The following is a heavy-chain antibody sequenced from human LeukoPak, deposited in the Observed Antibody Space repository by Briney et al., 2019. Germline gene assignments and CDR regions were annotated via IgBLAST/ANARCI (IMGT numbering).Heavy chain of an antibody. V-gene: IGHV1-18*01. D-gene: IGHD1-1*01. CDR2: ISAYNGNT. J-gene: IGHJ6*02. CDR3: ARDGNHYDSYYGMDV. Sequence: GASVKVSCKASGYTFTSYGISWVRQAPGQGLEWMGWISAYNGNTNYAQKLQGRVTMTTDTSTSTAYMELRSLRSDDTAVYYCARDGNHYDSYYGMDVWGQGTTVAVSS. CDR1: GYTFTSYG.